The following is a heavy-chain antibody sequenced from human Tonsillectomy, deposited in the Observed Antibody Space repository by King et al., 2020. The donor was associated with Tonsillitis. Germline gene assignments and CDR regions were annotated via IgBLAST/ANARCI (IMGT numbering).Heavy chain of an antibody. Sequence: QLVQSGAEVKKPGSSVMVSCQTSGGTFSNFAFSWVRQAPGQGLEWMGGIVSGFAPAVYAKHLQGRLTISVDESTSTTYMELSSLRSEDTAVYYCAREIGDWRDYWGQGTLVTVSA. CDR2: IVSGFAPA. D-gene: IGHD3-10*01. CDR1: GGTFSNFA. V-gene: IGHV1-69*12. CDR3: AREIGDWRDY. J-gene: IGHJ4*02.